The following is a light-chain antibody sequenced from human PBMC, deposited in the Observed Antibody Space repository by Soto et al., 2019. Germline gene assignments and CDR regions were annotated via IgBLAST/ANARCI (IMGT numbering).Light chain of an antibody. J-gene: IGKJ5*01. CDR2: GAS. V-gene: IGKV1-39*01. CDR1: QSISIY. Sequence: DIQMTQSPSSLSSSVGDRVTITCRASQSISIYLNWYKLKPGKAPNLLMYGASYLKRGVPQRFSGSGSGTDLTLTISSLQPEDFAIYYCQQTYTTPAITFGQGTRLE. CDR3: QQTYTTPAIT.